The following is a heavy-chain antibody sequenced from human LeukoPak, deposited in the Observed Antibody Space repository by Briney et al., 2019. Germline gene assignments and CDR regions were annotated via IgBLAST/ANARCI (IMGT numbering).Heavy chain of an antibody. Sequence: GGSLRLSCAASGFTFSSYWMHWVRQAPGKGLVGVSRINSDGSSTIYADSVKVRFTIPRHNAKNTLYLQMNSLRAEDTAVYYCARYYGSGSYVRYYYYMDVWGKGTTVTVSS. CDR3: ARYYGSGSYVRYYYYMDV. D-gene: IGHD3-10*01. CDR2: INSDGSST. J-gene: IGHJ6*03. V-gene: IGHV3-74*01. CDR1: GFTFSSYW.